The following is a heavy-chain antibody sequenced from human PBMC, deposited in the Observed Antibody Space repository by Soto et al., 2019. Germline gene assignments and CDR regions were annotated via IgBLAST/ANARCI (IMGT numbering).Heavy chain of an antibody. Sequence: PGGSLRLSCAASGFTFSPNSMNWVRQAPGKGLEWISYITGSSSAIHYADSVRGRFTISRDNTKNSVYLQVNSLRDEDTAVYYCARDTKWAFDYWGQGTLVTVSS. CDR2: ITGSSSAI. V-gene: IGHV3-48*02. CDR1: GFTFSPNS. J-gene: IGHJ4*02. CDR3: ARDTKWAFDY. D-gene: IGHD1-26*01.